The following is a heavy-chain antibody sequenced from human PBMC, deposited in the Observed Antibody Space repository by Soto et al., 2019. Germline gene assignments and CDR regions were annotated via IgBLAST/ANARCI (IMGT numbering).Heavy chain of an antibody. CDR1: GDSVSSNSAA. Sequence: PSQTLSLTCAISGDSVSSNSAAWNWIRQSPSRGLEWLGRTYYRSKWYNDYAVSVKSRITINPDTSKNQFSLHLNSVTPEDTAVYYCARVPIVVVPAAWGYYYNYDGRGVWGQGTRVTAS. D-gene: IGHD2-2*01. CDR2: TYYRSKWYN. J-gene: IGHJ6*02. CDR3: ARVPIVVVPAAWGYYYNYDGRGV. V-gene: IGHV6-1*01.